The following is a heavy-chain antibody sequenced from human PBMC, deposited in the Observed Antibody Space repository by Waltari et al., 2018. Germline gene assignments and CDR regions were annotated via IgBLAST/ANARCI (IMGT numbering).Heavy chain of an antibody. D-gene: IGHD6-6*01. CDR2: FDPEDGET. CDR3: AKGVSIESRRVFDY. CDR1: LTELS. J-gene: IGHJ4*02. V-gene: IGHV1-24*01. Sequence: LTELSMHWVRQAPGKGLEWMRGFDPEDGETIYAQTFQGRVNLTEDTYTDTAYMELSSLRSEDTAVYYCAKGVSIESRRVFDYWGQGTLVTVSS.